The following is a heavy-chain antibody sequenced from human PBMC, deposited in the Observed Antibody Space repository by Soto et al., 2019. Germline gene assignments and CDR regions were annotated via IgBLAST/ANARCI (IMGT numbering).Heavy chain of an antibody. D-gene: IGHD3-16*02. V-gene: IGHV3-7*01. CDR3: ARTYYETIWGSYPLAS. J-gene: IGHJ4*02. CDR1: GFTFSSYW. CDR2: IKQDGSEK. Sequence: EVQLVESGGDLVQPGGSLRLSCAASGFTFSSYWMNWVRQAPGKGLEWVANIKQDGSEKHYVDSVKGRFTISRDNARNSLYLQMNSLRAEDTAVYYGARTYYETIWGSYPLASWGQGTLVTVSS.